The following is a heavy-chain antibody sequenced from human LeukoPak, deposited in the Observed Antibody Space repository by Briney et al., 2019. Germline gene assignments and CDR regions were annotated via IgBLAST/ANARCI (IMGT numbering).Heavy chain of an antibody. CDR3: ARESDLATVFDY. V-gene: IGHV3-21*01. CDR1: GFTFNTYT. Sequence: PGGSLRLSCAASGFTFNTYTMNWVRQAPGKGLEWVSSITATSLYIFYTDSLKGRFTISRDNAKNSLYLQMDSLRAEDTAVYYCARESDLATVFDYWGRGTLVTVSS. D-gene: IGHD4-11*01. CDR2: ITATSLYI. J-gene: IGHJ4*02.